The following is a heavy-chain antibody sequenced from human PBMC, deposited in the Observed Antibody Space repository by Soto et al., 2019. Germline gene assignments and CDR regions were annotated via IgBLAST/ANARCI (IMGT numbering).Heavy chain of an antibody. CDR3: AKDTGYQVYYFDY. CDR2: ISYDGSNK. J-gene: IGHJ4*02. CDR1: GFTFSSYG. D-gene: IGHD3-9*01. Sequence: VQLVESGGGVVQPGRSLRLSCAASGFTFSSYGMHWVRQAPGKGLEWVAVISYDGSNKYYADSVKGRFTISRDNSKNTLYLQMNSLRAEDTAVYYCAKDTGYQVYYFDYWGQGTLVTVSS. V-gene: IGHV3-30*18.